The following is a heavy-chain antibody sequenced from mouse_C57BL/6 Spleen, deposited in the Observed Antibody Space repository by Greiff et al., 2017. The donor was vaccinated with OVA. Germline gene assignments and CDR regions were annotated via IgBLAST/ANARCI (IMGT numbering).Heavy chain of an antibody. D-gene: IGHD2-1*01. J-gene: IGHJ2*01. V-gene: IGHV1-9*01. CDR2: ILPGSGST. CDR1: GYTFTGYW. CDR3: ARPLIYYGNYQYYFAY. Sequence: QVQLKESGAELMKPGASVKLSCKATGYTFTGYWIEWVKQRPGHGLEWIGEILPGSGSTNYNEKFKGKATFTADTSSNTAYMQLSSLTTEDSAIYYCARPLIYYGNYQYYFAYWGQGTTLTVSS.